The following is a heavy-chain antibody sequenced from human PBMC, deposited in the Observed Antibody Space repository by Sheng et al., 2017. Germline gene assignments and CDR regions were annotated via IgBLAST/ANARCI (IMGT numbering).Heavy chain of an antibody. V-gene: IGHV1-69*01. CDR2: IIPIFGTA. J-gene: IGHJ4*02. Sequence: QVQLVQSGAEVKKPWVLGEGLLQGFWRHLQQLCYQLGATDPLDKGLSGWEGIIPIFGTANYAQKFQGRVTITADESTSTAYMELSSLRSEDTAVYYCARDAGDWQLFDYWGPGNPGHRLL. CDR1: RHLQQLC. D-gene: IGHD1-1*01. CDR3: ARDAGDWQLFDY.